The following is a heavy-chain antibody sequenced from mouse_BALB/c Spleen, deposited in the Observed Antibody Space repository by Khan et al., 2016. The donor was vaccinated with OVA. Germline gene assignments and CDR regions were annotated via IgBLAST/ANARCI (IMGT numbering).Heavy chain of an antibody. CDR2: IRYDGDS. J-gene: IGHJ3*01. CDR3: ARGGSSGPAWFAY. CDR1: GYSITSGYF. D-gene: IGHD3-1*01. V-gene: IGHV3-6*02. Sequence: EVQLQESGPGLVKPSQSLSLTCSVTGYSITSGYFWNWIRQFPGNNLEWMGYIRYDGDSNYNPSLKSRISITRDTSKNQFFLKLNSVTPEDTATXYYARGGSSGPAWFAYWGQGTLVTVST.